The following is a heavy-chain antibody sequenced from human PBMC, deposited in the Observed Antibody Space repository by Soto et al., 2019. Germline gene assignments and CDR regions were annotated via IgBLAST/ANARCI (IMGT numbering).Heavy chain of an antibody. Sequence: ASVKVSCKASGYTFTGYYMHWVRQAPGQGLEWMGWINPNSGGTNYAQKFQGRVTMTRDTSISTAYMELSRLRSDDTAVYYCARGIPPPITMVRGSWGYYFDYWGQGTLVTVSS. D-gene: IGHD3-10*01. J-gene: IGHJ4*02. CDR2: INPNSGGT. V-gene: IGHV1-2*02. CDR1: GYTFTGYY. CDR3: ARGIPPPITMVRGSWGYYFDY.